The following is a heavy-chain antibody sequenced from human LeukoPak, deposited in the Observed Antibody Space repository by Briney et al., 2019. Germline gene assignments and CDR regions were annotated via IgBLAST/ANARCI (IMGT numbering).Heavy chain of an antibody. CDR1: GGSVSSGSHY. Sequence: SETLSLTCTVSGGSVSSGSHYWSWIRQPPGKGLEWIGYIYYSGSTNYNPSLESRVTISVDTSKNQFSLKLSSVTAADTAVYYCARVIAVRRFFDYWGQGTLVTVSS. D-gene: IGHD6-19*01. CDR2: IYYSGST. J-gene: IGHJ4*02. V-gene: IGHV4-61*01. CDR3: ARVIAVRRFFDY.